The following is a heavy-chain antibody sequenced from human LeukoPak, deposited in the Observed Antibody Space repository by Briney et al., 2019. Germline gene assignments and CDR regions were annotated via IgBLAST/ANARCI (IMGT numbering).Heavy chain of an antibody. J-gene: IGHJ6*02. V-gene: IGHV3-23*01. D-gene: IGHD6-19*01. Sequence: GGSLRLSCAASGFTFSNYAMSWVRQAPGKGLEWVSVMCGTSINTYYADSVKGRFTISRDNSKDTLYLQMNSLRAEDTAVYYCARSSGWYTYYYYGMDVWGQGTTVTVSS. CDR1: GFTFSNYA. CDR3: ARSSGWYTYYYYGMDV. CDR2: MCGTSINT.